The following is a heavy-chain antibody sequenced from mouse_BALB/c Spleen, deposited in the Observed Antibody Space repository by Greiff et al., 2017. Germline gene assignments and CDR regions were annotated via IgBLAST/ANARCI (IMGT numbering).Heavy chain of an antibody. D-gene: IGHD3-3*01. CDR2: ISSGGSYT. CDR1: GFTFSSYA. J-gene: IGHJ2*01. Sequence: VMLVESGGDLVTPGGSLKLSCAASGFTFSSYAMSWVRQSPEKRLEWVAEISSGGSYTYYPDTVTGRFTISRDNAKNTLYLEMSSLRSEDTAMYYCARGGTRYYFDYWGQGTTLTGSS. V-gene: IGHV5-9-4*01. CDR3: ARGGTRYYFDY.